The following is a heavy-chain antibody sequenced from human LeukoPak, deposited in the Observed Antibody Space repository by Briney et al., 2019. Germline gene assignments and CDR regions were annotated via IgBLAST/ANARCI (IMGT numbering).Heavy chain of an antibody. Sequence: SVKVSCKASGGTFSSYAISWVRRAPGQGLEWMGGIIPIFGTANYAQKFQGRVTITADESTSTAYMELSSLRSEDTAVYYCARDEGYCSSTGCYLFDYWGQGTLVTVSS. CDR1: GGTFSSYA. D-gene: IGHD2-2*01. V-gene: IGHV1-69*13. CDR2: IIPIFGTA. CDR3: ARDEGYCSSTGCYLFDY. J-gene: IGHJ4*02.